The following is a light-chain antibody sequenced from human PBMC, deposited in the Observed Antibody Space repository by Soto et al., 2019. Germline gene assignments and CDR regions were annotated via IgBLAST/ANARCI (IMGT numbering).Light chain of an antibody. V-gene: IGLV2-8*01. CDR2: EVS. CDR1: SSDVGGYNY. CDR3: SSYGRHVV. J-gene: IGLJ2*01. Sequence: QSALTQPPSASGSPGQSVTISCTGTSSDVGGYNYVSWYQQHPGKAPKLMIYEVSKRPSGVPDRFSGSKSGNTASLTVSGLQAEEWADFYFSSYGRHVVFGGGTKLTVL.